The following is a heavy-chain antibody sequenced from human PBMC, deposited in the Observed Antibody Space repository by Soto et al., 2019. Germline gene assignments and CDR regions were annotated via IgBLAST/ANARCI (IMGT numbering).Heavy chain of an antibody. V-gene: IGHV1-18*01. D-gene: IGHD2-8*02. CDR3: GRCRTDSYAMDV. Sequence: SSVKVSCKASGYSFSNYGIAWVRQAPGRGPEWMGWISSYNGRTNYAQNVKGRVVMTTDISTNTVYLELRSLRSDDTAIYYCGRCRTDSYAMDVWGQGTTVTVSS. CDR2: ISSYNGRT. J-gene: IGHJ6*02. CDR1: GYSFSNYG.